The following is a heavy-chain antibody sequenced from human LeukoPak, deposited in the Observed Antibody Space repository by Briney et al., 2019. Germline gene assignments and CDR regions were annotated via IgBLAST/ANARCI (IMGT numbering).Heavy chain of an antibody. CDR1: GFTFSSYS. J-gene: IGHJ4*02. V-gene: IGHV3-21*01. CDR2: ISSSSSYI. CDR3: ARAMYPLYYYDSSGYYFDY. Sequence: GGSLRLSCAASGFTFSSYSMNWVRQAPGKGLEWVSSISSSSSYIYYADSVKGRFTISRDNAKNSLYLQMNSLRAEDTAVYYCARAMYPLYYYDSSGYYFDYWGQGTLVTVSS. D-gene: IGHD3-22*01.